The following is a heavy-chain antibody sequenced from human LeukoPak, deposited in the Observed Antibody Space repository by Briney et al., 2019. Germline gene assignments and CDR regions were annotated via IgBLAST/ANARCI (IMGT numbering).Heavy chain of an antibody. V-gene: IGHV4-59*11. D-gene: IGHD6-13*01. CDR2: VFNGGST. CDR3: ASRPADSTWYGVFDY. J-gene: IGHJ4*02. Sequence: SETLSLTCSVSGSSINSHYWSWIRQSPGKGLEWIGYVFNGGSTNYNPSLKSRVTMSLDTSRDQFSLRLSSMTAADTAIYYCASRPADSTWYGVFDYWSQGTLVTVSS. CDR1: GSSINSHY.